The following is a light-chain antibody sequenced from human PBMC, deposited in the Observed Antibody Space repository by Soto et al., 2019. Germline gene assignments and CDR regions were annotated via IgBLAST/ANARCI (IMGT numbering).Light chain of an antibody. J-gene: IGKJ4*01. CDR1: HSVNNY. V-gene: IGKV3-11*01. Sequence: EIVLTQSPATLSLSPGERATLSCRASHSVNNYLAWYQQKPGQAPRLLIYDASNRATGIPARFSGSGSGTDFTHTISSLESEDFAVYYCQHRSNWPRLTFGGGTKVEIK. CDR3: QHRSNWPRLT. CDR2: DAS.